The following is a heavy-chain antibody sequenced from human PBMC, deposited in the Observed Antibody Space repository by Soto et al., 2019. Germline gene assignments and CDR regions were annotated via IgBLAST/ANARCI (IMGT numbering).Heavy chain of an antibody. D-gene: IGHD6-13*01. V-gene: IGHV3-30*18. CDR1: GFTFSTYG. J-gene: IGHJ5*02. Sequence: QVLLMESGGGVVQSGRSLRLSCAASGFTFSTYGMHWVRQGPGKGLEWVAFISYDGSSKYYADSVKGRFTISRDNSKNTLFLQMNSLRAEDTAIYYCAKVRYSSTWSLHHWGQGPQVTVS. CDR3: AKVRYSSTWSLHH. CDR2: ISYDGSSK.